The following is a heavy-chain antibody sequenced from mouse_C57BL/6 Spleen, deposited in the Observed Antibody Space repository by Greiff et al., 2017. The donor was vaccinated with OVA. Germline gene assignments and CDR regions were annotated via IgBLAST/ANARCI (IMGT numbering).Heavy chain of an antibody. J-gene: IGHJ2*01. Sequence: EVKVVESGGGLVQPGGSLSLSCAASGFTFTDYYMSWVRQPPGKALEWLGFIRNKANGYTTEYSASVKGRFTISRDNSQSILYLQMNALRAEDSATYYCARYVYYDLDYWGQGTTLTVSS. CDR3: ARYVYYDLDY. CDR2: IRNKANGYTT. CDR1: GFTFTDYY. V-gene: IGHV7-3*01. D-gene: IGHD2-4*01.